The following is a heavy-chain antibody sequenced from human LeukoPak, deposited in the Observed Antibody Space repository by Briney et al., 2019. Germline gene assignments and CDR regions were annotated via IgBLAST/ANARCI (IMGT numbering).Heavy chain of an antibody. CDR1: GFICRSYA. CDR3: AKEKSRRFDFDY. V-gene: IGHV3-23*01. D-gene: IGHD3-10*01. Sequence: GSLRLSCAASGFICRSYAMSWVRQAPGKGLEWGSSLSAGGGGAYYADSVRGRFTISRDDSKNTLYLQMNSLRVEDTARYYCAKEKSRRFDFDYWGQGTLATVSS. CDR2: LSAGGGGA. J-gene: IGHJ4*02.